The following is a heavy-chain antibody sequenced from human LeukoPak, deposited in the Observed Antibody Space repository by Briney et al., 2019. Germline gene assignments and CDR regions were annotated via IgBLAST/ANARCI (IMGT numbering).Heavy chain of an antibody. Sequence: GGSLRLSCAASGFTFSSYSMNWVRQAPGKGLEWVSSIGSSSNSIYYTDSVKGRFTISRDNAKSSLYLQMDSLRAEDTAVYYCARELPTEAFDYWGQGTLVTVSS. CDR3: ARELPTEAFDY. J-gene: IGHJ4*02. V-gene: IGHV3-21*01. CDR2: IGSSSNSI. D-gene: IGHD1-26*01. CDR1: GFTFSSYS.